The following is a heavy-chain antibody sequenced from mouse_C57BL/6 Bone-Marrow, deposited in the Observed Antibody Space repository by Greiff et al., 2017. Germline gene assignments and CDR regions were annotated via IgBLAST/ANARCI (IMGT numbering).Heavy chain of an antibody. CDR3: ARDYYGSSYVGNGYFDV. Sequence: EVHLVESGGGLVKPGGSLKLSCAASGFTFSDYGMHWVRQAPEKGLEWVAYISSGSSTIYYAATVKGRFTISRDNAKNTLFLQMTSLRSEDTAMYYCARDYYGSSYVGNGYFDVWGTGTTVTVSS. CDR2: ISSGSSTI. V-gene: IGHV5-17*01. D-gene: IGHD1-1*01. J-gene: IGHJ1*03. CDR1: GFTFSDYG.